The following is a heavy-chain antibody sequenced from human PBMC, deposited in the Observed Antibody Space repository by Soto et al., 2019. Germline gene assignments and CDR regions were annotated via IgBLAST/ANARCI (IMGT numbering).Heavy chain of an antibody. V-gene: IGHV3-33*01. D-gene: IGHD3-3*01. Sequence: QVQLVESGGGVVQPGRSLRLSCAASGFTCSSYGMHWVRQAPGKGLEWVAVIWYDGSNKYYADSVKGRFTISRDNSKNTLYLQMNSLRAEDTAVYYCAREIRGKMSFGVVIINYYYYGMDVWGQGTTVTVSS. CDR2: IWYDGSNK. CDR1: GFTCSSYG. CDR3: AREIRGKMSFGVVIINYYYYGMDV. J-gene: IGHJ6*02.